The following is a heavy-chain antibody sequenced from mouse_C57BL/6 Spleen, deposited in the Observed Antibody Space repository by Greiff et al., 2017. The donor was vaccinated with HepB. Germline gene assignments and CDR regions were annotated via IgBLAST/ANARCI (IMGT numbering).Heavy chain of an antibody. D-gene: IGHD3-3*01. CDR3: ARYRDNYAMDY. Sequence: EVQLVESGGGLVKPGGSLKLSCAASGFTFSDYGMHWVRQAPEKGLEWVAYISSGSSTIYYADTVKGRFTISRDNAKNTLFLQMTSLRSEDTAMYYCARYRDNYAMDYWGQGTSVTVSS. CDR1: GFTFSDYG. V-gene: IGHV5-17*01. J-gene: IGHJ4*01. CDR2: ISSGSSTI.